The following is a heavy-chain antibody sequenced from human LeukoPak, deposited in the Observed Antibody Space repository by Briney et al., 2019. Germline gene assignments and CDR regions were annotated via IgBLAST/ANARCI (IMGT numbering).Heavy chain of an antibody. CDR2: IRYDDGSNK. V-gene: IGHV3-33*06. D-gene: IGHD3-3*01. CDR3: AKSPYYDFWPFDY. CDR1: GFTFSNYA. J-gene: IGHJ4*02. Sequence: GGSLRLSCAASGFTFSNYAIHWVRQAPGKRLEWVAVIRYDDGSNKNYADSVKGRFTISRDNSQNTLYLQMNNLRAEDTAVYYCAKSPYYDFWPFDYWGQGTLVTVSS.